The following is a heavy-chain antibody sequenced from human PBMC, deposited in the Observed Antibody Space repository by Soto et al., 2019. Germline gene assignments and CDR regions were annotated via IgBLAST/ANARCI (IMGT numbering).Heavy chain of an antibody. CDR1: GFPFSSYA. J-gene: IGHJ4*02. CDR2: ISYDGSIT. D-gene: IGHD3-3*01. V-gene: IGHV3-30-3*01. Sequence: GGSLRLSCEGSGFPFSSYAIHWVRQTPGKGLEWVAVISYDGSITYYSDSVKGRFTISRDTPTNTVYLQLNGLRGDDAAVYYCARPPRDLWSGYSTYFDYWGQGTLVTVSS. CDR3: ARPPRDLWSGYSTYFDY.